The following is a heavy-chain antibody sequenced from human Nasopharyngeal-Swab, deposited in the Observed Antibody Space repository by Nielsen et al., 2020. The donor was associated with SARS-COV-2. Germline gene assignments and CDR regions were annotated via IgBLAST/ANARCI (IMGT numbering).Heavy chain of an antibody. D-gene: IGHD3-10*01. J-gene: IGHJ4*02. Sequence: WIRQPPGKGLKWIGCIYYSGSTYYNPSLKSRVTISVDTSKNQFSLKLSSVTAADTAVYYCARDLHEYGSGLYYFDYWGQGTLVTVSS. CDR3: ARDLHEYGSGLYYFDY. CDR2: IYYSGST. V-gene: IGHV4-30-4*01.